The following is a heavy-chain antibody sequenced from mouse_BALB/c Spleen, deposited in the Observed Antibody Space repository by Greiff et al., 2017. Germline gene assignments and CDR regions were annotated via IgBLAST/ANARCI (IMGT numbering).Heavy chain of an antibody. D-gene: IGHD2-1*01. CDR3: ARHDGNYGGAMDY. CDR1: GFTFSSYY. CDR2: INSNGGST. J-gene: IGHJ4*01. V-gene: IGHV5-6-2*01. Sequence: EVQLVESGGGLVKPGGSLKLSCAASGFTFSSYYMSWVRQTPEKRLELVAAINSNGGSTYYPDTVKGRFTISRDKAKNTLYLQMSSLKSEDTALYYCARHDGNYGGAMDYWGQGTSGTVSS.